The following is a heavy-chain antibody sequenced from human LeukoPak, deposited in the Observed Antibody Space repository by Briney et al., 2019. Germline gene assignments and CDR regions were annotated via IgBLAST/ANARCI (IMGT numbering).Heavy chain of an antibody. J-gene: IGHJ4*02. CDR1: GGSISSYY. CDR2: IYYSGST. D-gene: IGHD2-15*01. Sequence: SETLSLTCTVSGGSISSYYWSWIRQPPGKGLEWIGYIYYSGSTNYNPSLKSRVTISVDTSKNQFSLKLSSVTAADTAVYYCARDLGYCSGGSCFSIGYWGQGTLVTVSS. CDR3: ARDLGYCSGGSCFSIGY. V-gene: IGHV4-59*01.